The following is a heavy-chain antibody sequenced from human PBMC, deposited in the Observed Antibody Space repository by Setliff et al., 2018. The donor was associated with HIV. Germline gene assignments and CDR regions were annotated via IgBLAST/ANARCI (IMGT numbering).Heavy chain of an antibody. Sequence: PSETLSLTCTVSGGSISSGSYSWSWIRQPAGKGLEWIGHIYTSGSTNYNPSLKSRVTISADTSKNQFSLKLSTVTAADTAVYYCAVVRGANYWGKGTMVTVSS. CDR1: GGSISSGSYS. CDR2: IYTSGST. D-gene: IGHD3-10*01. J-gene: IGHJ4*02. CDR3: AVVRGANY. V-gene: IGHV4-61*09.